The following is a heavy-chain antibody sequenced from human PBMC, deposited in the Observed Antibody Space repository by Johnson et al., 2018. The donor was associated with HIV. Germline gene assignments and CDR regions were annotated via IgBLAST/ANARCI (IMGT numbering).Heavy chain of an antibody. CDR2: IGTAGDT. D-gene: IGHD6-13*01. Sequence: VQLVESGGGVVQPGGSLRLSCAASGFTFSSYDMHWVRQATGKGLEWVSAIGTAGDTYYPASVKGRFTISRENAKNSLYRQMNSLSAGDTAVYYCAVSGGAAAYDAFDIWGQGTMVTVSS. J-gene: IGHJ3*02. V-gene: IGHV3-13*01. CDR3: AVSGGAAAYDAFDI. CDR1: GFTFSSYD.